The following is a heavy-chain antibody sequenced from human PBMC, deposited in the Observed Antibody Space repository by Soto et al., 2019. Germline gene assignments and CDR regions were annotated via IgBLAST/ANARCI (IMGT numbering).Heavy chain of an antibody. J-gene: IGHJ4*02. CDR1: GGTFSSYA. V-gene: IGHV1-69*06. D-gene: IGHD6-19*01. CDR3: VLSSRSSGWLVCDY. Sequence: SVKVSCKASGGTFSSYAISWVRQAPGQGLEWMGGIIPIFGTANYAQKFQGRVTITADKSTSTAYMELSSLRSGDTAVYYCVLSSRSSGWLVCDYWGQGTLVTVSS. CDR2: IIPIFGTA.